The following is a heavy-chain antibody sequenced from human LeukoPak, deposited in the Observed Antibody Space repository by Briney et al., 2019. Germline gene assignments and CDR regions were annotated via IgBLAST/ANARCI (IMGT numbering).Heavy chain of an antibody. D-gene: IGHD2-2*01. V-gene: IGHV3-21*01. CDR2: ISTSSRYI. Sequence: PGGSLRLSCAASGFTRHNYDMNCVRQAPGKGLEWVSSISTSSRYIYYKDSVRGRFTISRDDAKNSLYLEMNSLRAEDTAVYYCARADCSSSTCYLRRSWFAPWGQGTLVTVSS. J-gene: IGHJ5*02. CDR1: GFTRHNYD. CDR3: ARADCSSSTCYLRRSWFAP.